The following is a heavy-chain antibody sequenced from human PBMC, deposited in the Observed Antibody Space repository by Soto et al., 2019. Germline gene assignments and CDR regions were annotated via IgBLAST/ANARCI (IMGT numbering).Heavy chain of an antibody. CDR3: ATNPDILTGYWKFDY. J-gene: IGHJ4*02. CDR1: GYTLTELS. D-gene: IGHD3-9*01. V-gene: IGHV1-24*01. CDR2: FDPEDGET. Sequence: ASVKVSCKVSGYTLTELSMHWVRQAPGKGLEWMGGFDPEDGETIYAQKFQGRVTMTEDTSTDTAYMELSSLRSEDTAVYYCATNPDILTGYWKFDYWGQETLVTVSS.